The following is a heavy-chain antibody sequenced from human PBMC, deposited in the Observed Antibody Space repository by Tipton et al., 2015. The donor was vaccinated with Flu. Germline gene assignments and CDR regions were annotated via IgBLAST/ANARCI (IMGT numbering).Heavy chain of an antibody. J-gene: IGHJ6*03. Sequence: TLSLTCTVSGGSISSYYWSWIRQPPGKGLEWIGYIYYSGSTNYNPSLKSRVTISVDTSKNQFSLKLSSVTAADTAVYFCARTGNYYYYYMDVWGKGTTVTVSS. CDR1: GGSISSYY. CDR2: IYYSGST. V-gene: IGHV4-59*01. CDR3: ARTGNYYYYYMDV.